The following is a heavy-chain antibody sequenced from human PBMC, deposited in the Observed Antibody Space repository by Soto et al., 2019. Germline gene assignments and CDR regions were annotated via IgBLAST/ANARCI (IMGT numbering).Heavy chain of an antibody. CDR2: INPNNGAT. V-gene: IGHV1-2*02. J-gene: IGHJ4*02. Sequence: QVQLVQSGAEVKKPGASVKVSCKAPRYIFTAYFMHWVRQAPGQGLEWMGWINPNNGATHYGLSFQGRVTMTRDTSISTAYMELSSLRSDDTAVYYCAKGGLYISSSWYEGYWGQGTLVTVSS. CDR3: AKGGLYISSSWYEGY. D-gene: IGHD6-13*01. CDR1: RYIFTAYF.